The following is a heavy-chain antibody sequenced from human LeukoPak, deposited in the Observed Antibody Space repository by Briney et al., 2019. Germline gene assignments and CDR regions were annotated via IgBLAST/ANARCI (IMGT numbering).Heavy chain of an antibody. J-gene: IGHJ4*02. V-gene: IGHV3-33*01. CDR1: GFTFSSYG. CDR3: ARGNFRRDGYNFDY. Sequence: PGRSLRLSCAASGFTFSSYGMHWVRLAPGKGLEWVAVIWYDGSNKYYADSVKGRFTISRDNSKNTLYLQMNSLRAEDTAVYYCARGNFRRDGYNFDYWGQGTLVTVSS. D-gene: IGHD5-24*01. CDR2: IWYDGSNK.